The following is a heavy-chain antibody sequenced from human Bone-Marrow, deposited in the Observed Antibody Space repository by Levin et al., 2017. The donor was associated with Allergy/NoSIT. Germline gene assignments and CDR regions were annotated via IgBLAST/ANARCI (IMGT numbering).Heavy chain of an antibody. J-gene: IGHJ4*02. CDR3: VREYSSSSGRSFDY. D-gene: IGHD6-6*01. CDR2: ISAEGSST. Sequence: LSLTCAASGFTFRNYWMHWVRQAPGKGLVWVSRISAEGSSTTDADSVKGRFTISRDNAKNTLFLQMNSLRADDSAVYYCVREYSSSSGRSFDYWGQGNMVTVSS. V-gene: IGHV3-74*01. CDR1: GFTFRNYW.